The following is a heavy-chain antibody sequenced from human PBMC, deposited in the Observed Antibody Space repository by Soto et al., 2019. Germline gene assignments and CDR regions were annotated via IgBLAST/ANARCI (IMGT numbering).Heavy chain of an antibody. CDR2: IIPILGIA. Sequence: QVQLVQSGAEVKKPGSSVKVSCKASGGTFSSYTISWVRQAPGQGLEWMGRIIPILGIANYAQKFQGRVTITAAQAASTAYMELRSVRSEDTAVYSWARAEPGAAPPGFGSWGPGTLVTASS. D-gene: IGHD6-6*01. V-gene: IGHV1-69*02. CDR1: GGTFSSYT. J-gene: IGHJ4*02. CDR3: ARAEPGAAPPGFGS.